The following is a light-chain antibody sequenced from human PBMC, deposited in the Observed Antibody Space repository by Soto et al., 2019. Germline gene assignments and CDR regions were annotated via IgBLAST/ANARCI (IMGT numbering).Light chain of an antibody. J-gene: IGKJ1*01. CDR3: QQCNSYPPT. CDR2: KAS. Sequence: DIQMTQSPSTLSASVGDRVTITCRASQSISSWLAWYQQKPGKAPKVLIYKASNLQSGVPARFSGSGSGTDFTLTISSLQPDDFATYYCQQCNSYPPTCGQGTTVDI. CDR1: QSISSW. V-gene: IGKV1-5*03.